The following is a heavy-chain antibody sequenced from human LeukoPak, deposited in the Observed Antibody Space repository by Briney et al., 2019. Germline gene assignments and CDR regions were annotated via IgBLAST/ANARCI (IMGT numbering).Heavy chain of an antibody. J-gene: IGHJ4*02. V-gene: IGHV3-11*01. CDR1: GFAFSDYY. D-gene: IGHD2-15*01. CDR2: ISSSGSTI. Sequence: GGSLRLSCAASGFAFSDYYMSWIRQAPGKGLEWVSYISSSGSTIYYADSVKGRFTISRDNAKNSLYLQMNSLRAEDTAVYYCARVGYCSGGRCYAFDYWGQGTLVTVSS. CDR3: ARVGYCSGGRCYAFDY.